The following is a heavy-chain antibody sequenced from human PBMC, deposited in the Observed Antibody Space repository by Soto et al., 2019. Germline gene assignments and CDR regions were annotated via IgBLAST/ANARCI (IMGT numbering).Heavy chain of an antibody. Sequence: QVQLVQSGAEVKKPGSSVKVSCKAPGGTFSSYASSWERQAPGQGLEWMGGNIPIFGTAKYAQKFQGRVTSTADESTSTGYMELSSLRSEDTAVYYCARSQGGSSSLDIYYYYYYGMDVWGQGTTVTVSS. CDR2: NIPIFGTA. V-gene: IGHV1-69*01. CDR1: GGTFSSYA. CDR3: ARSQGGSSSLDIYYYYYYGMDV. J-gene: IGHJ6*02. D-gene: IGHD2-15*01.